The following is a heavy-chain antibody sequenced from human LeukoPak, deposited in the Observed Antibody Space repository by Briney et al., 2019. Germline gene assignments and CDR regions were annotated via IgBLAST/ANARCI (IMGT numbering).Heavy chain of an antibody. V-gene: IGHV1-8*01. J-gene: IGHJ6*02. CDR3: ARGFGGEDYYGMDV. Sequence: ASVNVSCKASGYTFTSYDINWVRQAAGQGLEWMGWMNPNSGNTGYAQKFHGRVTMTRNPSISTAYMELSSLGSEDTAVYYCARGFGGEDYYGMDVWGQGTTVTVSS. CDR2: MNPNSGNT. D-gene: IGHD3-16*01. CDR1: GYTFTSYD.